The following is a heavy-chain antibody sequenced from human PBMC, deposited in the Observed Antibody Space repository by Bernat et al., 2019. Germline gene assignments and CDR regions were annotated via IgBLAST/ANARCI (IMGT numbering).Heavy chain of an antibody. V-gene: IGHV4-4*07. CDR2: IYTSGST. CDR3: ARVGSSGWYFDY. J-gene: IGHJ4*02. D-gene: IGHD6-19*01. CDR1: GGSISSYY. Sequence: QVQLQESGPGLVKPSETLSLTCTVSGGSISSYYWTWIRQPAGKGLEWIGRIYTSGSTNYNPSLKSRVTMSVDTSKNQFSLKVISVTAADTAVYYCARVGSSGWYFDYRGQGILVTVSS.